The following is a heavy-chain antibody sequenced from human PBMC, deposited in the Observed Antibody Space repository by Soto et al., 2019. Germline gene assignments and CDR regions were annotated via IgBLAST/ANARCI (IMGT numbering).Heavy chain of an antibody. V-gene: IGHV1-18*01. D-gene: IGHD6-19*01. J-gene: IGHJ4*02. CDR2: NSAYNDNT. Sequence: ASVKVSCKSSGYTFTKFGISWVRQAPGQGLEWMGWNSAYNDNTNYAQKLQGRVTMTSDTSTSTAYMELRGLRSDDTAVYYCAKDASGWYDYWGQGTLVTVSS. CDR3: AKDASGWYDY. CDR1: GYTFTKFG.